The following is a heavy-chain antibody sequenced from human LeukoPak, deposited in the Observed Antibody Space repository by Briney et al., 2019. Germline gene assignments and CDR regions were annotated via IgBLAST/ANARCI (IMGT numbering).Heavy chain of an antibody. CDR1: GYTFTDYY. J-gene: IGHJ4*02. CDR3: ARDADFWSGYHIQRGYYFDY. CDR2: INPNTGGP. V-gene: IGHV1-2*02. D-gene: IGHD3-3*01. Sequence: GASVKVSCKASGYTFTDYYIHWVRQAPGQGLEWMGWINPNTGGPFYAQKFQGRVTMTRDTSITTAYMELSRLRSDDTAVYYCARDADFWSGYHIQRGYYFDYWGQGTLATVSS.